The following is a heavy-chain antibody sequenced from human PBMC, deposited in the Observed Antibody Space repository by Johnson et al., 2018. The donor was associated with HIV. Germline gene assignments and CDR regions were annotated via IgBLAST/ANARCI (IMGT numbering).Heavy chain of an antibody. V-gene: IGHV3-23*01. CDR3: ARVVRGSNGWRGAFDI. D-gene: IGHD6-19*01. CDR2: ISGSGGST. Sequence: EVQLLESGGGVVRPGGSLRLSCAASGFTFDDYGMSWVRQAPGKGLEWVSAISGSGGSTYYADSVQGRFTISRDNSKNTLYLQMNSLRAEDTAFYYCARVVRGSNGWRGAFDIWGQGTMVTVSS. CDR1: GFTFDDYG. J-gene: IGHJ3*02.